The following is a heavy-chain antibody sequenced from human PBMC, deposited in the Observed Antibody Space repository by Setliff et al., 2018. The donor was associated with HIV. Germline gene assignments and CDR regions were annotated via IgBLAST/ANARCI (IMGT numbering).Heavy chain of an antibody. CDR2: INHSGST. J-gene: IGHJ6*02. CDR3: ARGASAGEVVPAAMEYYYYGMDV. Sequence: NPSETLSLTCAVYGGSFSGYYWRWIRQPPGKGLEWIGEINHSGSTNYNPSLKSRVTISIDTSKNQFSLKLSSVTAADTAVYYCARGASAGEVVPAAMEYYYYGMDVWGQGTTVTVSS. CDR1: GGSFSGYY. V-gene: IGHV4-34*01. D-gene: IGHD2-2*01.